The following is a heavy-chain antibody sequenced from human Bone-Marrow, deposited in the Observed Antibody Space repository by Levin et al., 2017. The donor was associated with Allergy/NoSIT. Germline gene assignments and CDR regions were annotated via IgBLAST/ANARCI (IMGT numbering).Heavy chain of an antibody. Sequence: QAGGSLRLSCAASGFTFDDYAMHWVRQPPGKGLEWVSSITSNSDSVAYADPVKGRFTISRDNAKNSLYLQMNSLRPEDMALYYCVKDESEYYFRYFDVWGRGTVVTVSS. CDR3: VKDESEYYFRYFDV. CDR2: ITSNSDSV. J-gene: IGHJ2*01. V-gene: IGHV3-9*03. D-gene: IGHD2/OR15-2a*01. CDR1: GFTFDDYA.